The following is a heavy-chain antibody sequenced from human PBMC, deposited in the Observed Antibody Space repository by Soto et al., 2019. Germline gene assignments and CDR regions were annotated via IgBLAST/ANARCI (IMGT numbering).Heavy chain of an antibody. Sequence: QVQLVQSGAEVKKPGASVKVSCKASGYTFTSYAMHWVRQAPGQRLEWMGWINAGNGNTKYSQKFQGRVTITRDTSASTAYMELSSLRSEDTAVYYCAREVQQLVILDPWVQGTLVTVSS. D-gene: IGHD6-13*01. CDR3: AREVQQLVILDP. J-gene: IGHJ5*02. CDR2: INAGNGNT. V-gene: IGHV1-3*01. CDR1: GYTFTSYA.